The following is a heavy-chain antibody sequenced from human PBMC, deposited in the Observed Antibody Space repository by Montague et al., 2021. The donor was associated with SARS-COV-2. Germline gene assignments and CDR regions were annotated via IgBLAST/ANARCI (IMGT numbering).Heavy chain of an antibody. D-gene: IGHD5-12*01. CDR3: ARGTGYDYYFDC. CDR2: SYYNTGNT. V-gene: IGHV4-59*01. CDR1: GGSISDYY. Sequence: SETLSLTCSVSGGSISDYYWNWIRQPPGKGLEWIGYSYYNTGNTNYNPSLQSRVTISLDTSKNQFSLNLMSVTAADTALYFCARGTGYDYYFDCWGLGTLVTVSS. J-gene: IGHJ4*02.